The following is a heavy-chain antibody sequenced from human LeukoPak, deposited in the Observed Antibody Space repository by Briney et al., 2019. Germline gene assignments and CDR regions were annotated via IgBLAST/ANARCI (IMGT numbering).Heavy chain of an antibody. CDR3: AREPGEYCSGGSCYVDY. CDR1: GGSISSGGYS. CDR2: IYYSGST. V-gene: IGHV4-30-4*07. Sequence: PSETLSLTCAVSGGSISSGGYSWSWIRQPPGKGLEWIGYIYYSGSTYYNPSLKSRVTISVDTSKNQFSLKLSSVTAADTAVYYCAREPGEYCSGGSCYVDYWGQGTLVTVSS. D-gene: IGHD2-15*01. J-gene: IGHJ4*02.